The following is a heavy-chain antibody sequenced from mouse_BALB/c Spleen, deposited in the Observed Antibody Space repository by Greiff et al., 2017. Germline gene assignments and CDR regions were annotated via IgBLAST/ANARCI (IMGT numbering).Heavy chain of an antibody. CDR3: ARYYYYGSSYYAMDD. J-gene: IGHJ4*01. D-gene: IGHD1-1*01. CDR1: GDSITSGY. Sequence: EVKLQESGPSLVKPSQTLSLTCSVTGDSITSGYWNWIRKFPGNKLEYMGYISYSGSTYYNPSLKSRISITRDTSKNQYYLQLNSVTTEDTATYYCARYYYYGSSYYAMDDWGQGTSVTVSS. V-gene: IGHV3-8*02. CDR2: ISYSGST.